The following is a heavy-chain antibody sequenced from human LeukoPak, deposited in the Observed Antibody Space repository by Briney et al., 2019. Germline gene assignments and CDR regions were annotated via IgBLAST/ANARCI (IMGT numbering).Heavy chain of an antibody. V-gene: IGHV4-34*01. CDR3: ARHYSGSGSYTGYYYYGMDD. J-gene: IGHJ6*02. CDR1: GGSFSGYY. D-gene: IGHD3-10*01. CDR2: IYYSGST. Sequence: PSETLSLTCAVYGGSFSGYYWSWIRQPPGKGLEWIGSIYYSGSTYYNPSLKSRVTISVDTSQNRFSLKLSSVTAADTAVYYCARHYSGSGSYTGYYYYGMDDWGQGTTVTVSS.